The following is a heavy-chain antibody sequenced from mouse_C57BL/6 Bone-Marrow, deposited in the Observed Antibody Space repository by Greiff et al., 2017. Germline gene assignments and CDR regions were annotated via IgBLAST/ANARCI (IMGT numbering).Heavy chain of an antibody. V-gene: IGHV5-12*01. CDR1: GFTFSDYY. CDR2: ISNGGGST. Sequence: EVMLVESGGGLVQPGGSLKLSCAASGFTFSDYYMYWVRQTPEKRLDWVAYISNGGGSTYYPDTVKGRFTISRDNAKKTLYLRMSRLKSEDTAMYYCARGDYYGSSSFWYFDVWGTGTTVTVSS. J-gene: IGHJ1*03. CDR3: ARGDYYGSSSFWYFDV. D-gene: IGHD1-1*01.